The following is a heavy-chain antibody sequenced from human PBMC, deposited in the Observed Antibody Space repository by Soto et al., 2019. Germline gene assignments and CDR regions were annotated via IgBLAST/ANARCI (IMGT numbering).Heavy chain of an antibody. CDR1: GFTFSSYA. Sequence: QVQLVESGGGVVQPGRSLRLSCAASGFTFSSYAMQWVRQAPGKGLEWVAVISYDGSNKYYADSVKGRFTISRDNSKNTLYLQMNSLRAEDTAVYYCARALGGSYYDYWGQGTLVTVSS. CDR2: ISYDGSNK. V-gene: IGHV3-30-3*01. CDR3: ARALGGSYYDY. J-gene: IGHJ4*02. D-gene: IGHD3-16*01.